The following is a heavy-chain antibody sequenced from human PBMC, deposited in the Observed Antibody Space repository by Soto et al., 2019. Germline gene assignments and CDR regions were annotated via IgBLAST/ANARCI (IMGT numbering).Heavy chain of an antibody. V-gene: IGHV4-39*01. D-gene: IGHD1-1*01. CDR1: GGSISSSSYY. CDR2: IYYSGST. Sequence: SETLSLTCTVSGGSISSSSYYWGWIRQPPGKGLEWIGSIYYSGSTYYNPSLKSRVTISVDTSKNQFSLKLSSVTAADTAVYYCARRSSGTTYYYGMDVWGQGTTVTVSS. J-gene: IGHJ6*02. CDR3: ARRSSGTTYYYGMDV.